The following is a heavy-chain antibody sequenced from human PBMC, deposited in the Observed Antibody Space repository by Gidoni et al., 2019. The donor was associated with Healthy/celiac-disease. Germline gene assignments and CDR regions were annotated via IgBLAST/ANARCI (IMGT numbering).Heavy chain of an antibody. J-gene: IGHJ4*02. Sequence: EVQRVEAGGGLVQHGGWLRPVGAATGFKVTSWAMSWVRQAPGQGLGWVSPISGSGVSTYYADSVTGRFTISIDNSKNTLYLPMNSLRAEDTAVYYCAKEDTMLVVDPVDYWGQGTLVTVSS. CDR1: GFKVTSWA. V-gene: IGHV3-23*04. D-gene: IGHD3-22*01. CDR2: ISGSGVST. CDR3: AKEDTMLVVDPVDY.